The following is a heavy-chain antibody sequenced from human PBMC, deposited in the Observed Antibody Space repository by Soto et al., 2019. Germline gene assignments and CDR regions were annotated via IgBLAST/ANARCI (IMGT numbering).Heavy chain of an antibody. V-gene: IGHV3-23*01. CDR3: AKCCHGGKYYFPFDY. D-gene: IGHD1-26*01. J-gene: IGHJ4*02. Sequence: EVQLLESGGDLVQPGGSLRLSCAASGFTFSSYAMSWVRQAPEKGLEWVSAVSGSGSNTYYADSVKGRFTISRDNSKNTLYLQMDSLRAEDTAVYYCAKCCHGGKYYFPFDYWGQGSLVTVSS. CDR2: VSGSGSNT. CDR1: GFTFSSYA.